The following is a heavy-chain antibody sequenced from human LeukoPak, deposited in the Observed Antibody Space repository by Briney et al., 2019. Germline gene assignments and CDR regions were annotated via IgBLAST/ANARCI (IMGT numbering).Heavy chain of an antibody. CDR3: ARGRYYYDSSGLGFDY. D-gene: IGHD3-22*01. V-gene: IGHV1-8*01. CDR1: GYTFTSYD. Sequence: ASVKVSCKASGYTFTSYDINWVRQATGQGLEWMGWMNPNSGNTGYAQKFQGRVTMTRTTSISTAYMELSSLRSEDTAVYYCARGRYYYDSSGLGFDYWGQGTLVTVSS. J-gene: IGHJ4*02. CDR2: MNPNSGNT.